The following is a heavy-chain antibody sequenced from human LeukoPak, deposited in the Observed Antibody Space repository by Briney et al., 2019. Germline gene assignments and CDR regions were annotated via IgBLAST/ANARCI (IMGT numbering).Heavy chain of an antibody. V-gene: IGHV4-34*01. D-gene: IGHD3-10*01. CDR3: ARGSYGSGSYYNRYYYYYMDV. CDR2: INHSGGT. Sequence: SETLSLTCAVYGGSFSGYYWSWIRQPPGKGLEWIGEINHSGGTNYNPSLKSRVTISVDTSKNQFSLKLSSVTAADTAVYYCARGSYGSGSYYNRYYYYYMDVWGKGTTVTISS. CDR1: GGSFSGYY. J-gene: IGHJ6*03.